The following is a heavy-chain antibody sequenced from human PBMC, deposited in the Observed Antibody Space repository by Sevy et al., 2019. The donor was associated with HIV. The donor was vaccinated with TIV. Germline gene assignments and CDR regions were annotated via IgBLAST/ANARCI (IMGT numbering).Heavy chain of an antibody. CDR1: GYTFTSYG. J-gene: IGHJ5*02. CDR3: ARWGITFGGVIVNWFDP. D-gene: IGHD3-16*02. V-gene: IGHV1-18*04. Sequence: ASVKVSCKASGYTFTSYGISWVRQAPGQGLEWMGWISAYNGNTNYAQKLQGRVTMTTDTSTSTDYMELRSLRSDDTAVYYCARWGITFGGVIVNWFDPWGQGTLVTVSS. CDR2: ISAYNGNT.